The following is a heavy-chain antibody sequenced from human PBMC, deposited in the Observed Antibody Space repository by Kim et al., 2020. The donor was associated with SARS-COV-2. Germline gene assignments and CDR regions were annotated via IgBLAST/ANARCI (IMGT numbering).Heavy chain of an antibody. V-gene: IGHV1-8*01. CDR1: GYTFTSLD. J-gene: IGHJ4*02. Sequence: ASVKVSCKASGYTFTSLDINWVRQAPGQGLEWMGWVSPRRGDTGYAQKFQDRVTMTVNTSIRTTYMELSSLRSDDTAVYYCARGVEAGVDSWGQRTLVTV. CDR2: VSPRRGDT. D-gene: IGHD6-13*01. CDR3: ARGVEAGVDS.